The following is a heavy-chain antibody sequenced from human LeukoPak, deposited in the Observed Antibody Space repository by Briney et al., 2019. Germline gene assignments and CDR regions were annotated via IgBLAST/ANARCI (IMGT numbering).Heavy chain of an antibody. V-gene: IGHV4-61*02. CDR3: ARVTTGTVDY. J-gene: IGHJ4*02. Sequence: SETLSLTCTVSGGSISSGSYYWSWIRQPAGKGLEWIGRIYTSGSTNYIPSFKSRVTISVDMSKNQFSLKLTSVTAADTAIYYCARVTTGTVDYWGQGTLVTVSA. D-gene: IGHD1-1*01. CDR2: IYTSGST. CDR1: GGSISSGSYY.